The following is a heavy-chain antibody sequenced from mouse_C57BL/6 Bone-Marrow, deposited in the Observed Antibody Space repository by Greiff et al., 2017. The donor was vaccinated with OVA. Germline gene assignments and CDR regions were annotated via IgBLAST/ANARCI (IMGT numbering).Heavy chain of an antibody. Sequence: QVQLKESGPELVKPGASVKISCKASGYAFSSSWMNWVKQRPGKGLEWIGRIYPGDGDTNYNGKFKGKATLTADKSSSTAYMQRSSLPSEDSAVYFCARHEDGYYASYFDYWGQGTTLTVSS. V-gene: IGHV1-82*01. CDR3: ARHEDGYYASYFDY. CDR2: IYPGDGDT. CDR1: GYAFSSSW. J-gene: IGHJ2*01. D-gene: IGHD2-3*01.